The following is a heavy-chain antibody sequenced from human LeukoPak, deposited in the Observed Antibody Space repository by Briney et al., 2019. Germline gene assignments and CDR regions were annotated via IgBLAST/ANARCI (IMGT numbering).Heavy chain of an antibody. J-gene: IGHJ4*02. CDR3: TRDRSRAEDD. Sequence: GGSLRLSCAASGFTFSGHWMSWVRQAPGKGLEWVANINKGGSDKYYVDSVKGRFTISRDNANNLLYLQMNSLRGEDTAVYYCTRDRSRAEDDWGREPLDTVSS. CDR1: GFTFSGHW. D-gene: IGHD1-14*01. CDR2: INKGGSDK. V-gene: IGHV3-7*01.